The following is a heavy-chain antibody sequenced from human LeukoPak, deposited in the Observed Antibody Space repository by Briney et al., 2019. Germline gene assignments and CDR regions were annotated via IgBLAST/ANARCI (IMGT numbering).Heavy chain of an antibody. V-gene: IGHV3-23*01. Sequence: GGSLRLSCAASGFTFSSYAMSWVRQAPGKGLEWVSSISGTGGSTHYADSVKGRFTISRDNSKNTLYLQMNSLRAGDTAVYYCAKSSYYDSSGFYREYYFDYWGQGALVPVSS. CDR1: GFTFSSYA. CDR3: AKSSYYDSSGFYREYYFDY. D-gene: IGHD3-22*01. CDR2: ISGTGGST. J-gene: IGHJ4*02.